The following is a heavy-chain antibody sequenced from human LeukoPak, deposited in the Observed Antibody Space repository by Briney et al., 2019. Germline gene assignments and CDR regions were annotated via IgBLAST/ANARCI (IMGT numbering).Heavy chain of an antibody. CDR2: ISGSGGST. CDR1: GFTFSSYA. CDR3: AKGSSPSYYDSSGYYPAFDI. D-gene: IGHD3-22*01. V-gene: IGHV3-23*01. Sequence: GGSLRLSCAASGFTFSSYAMSWVRQAPGKGLEWVSAISGSGGSTYYADSVKGRFTISRDNSKNTLYLQMNSLRAEDTAVYYCAKGSSPSYYDSSGYYPAFDIWGQGTMVTVSS. J-gene: IGHJ3*02.